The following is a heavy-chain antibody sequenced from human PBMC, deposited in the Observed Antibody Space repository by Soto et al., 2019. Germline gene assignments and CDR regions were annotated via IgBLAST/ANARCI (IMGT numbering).Heavy chain of an antibody. J-gene: IGHJ4*02. CDR3: ARHGYFYYDSSGYYYFDY. Sequence: SETLSHTCTFSGCSICSYYWSWIRQPPGKGLEWIGYIYYSGSTNYNPSLKSRVTISVDTSKDQFSLKLSSVTAADTAVYYCARHGYFYYDSSGYYYFDYWGQGTLVTVSS. CDR1: GCSICSYY. D-gene: IGHD3-22*01. CDR2: IYYSGST. V-gene: IGHV4-59*08.